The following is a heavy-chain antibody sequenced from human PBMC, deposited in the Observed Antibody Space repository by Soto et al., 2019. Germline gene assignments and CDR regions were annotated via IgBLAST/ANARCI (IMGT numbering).Heavy chain of an antibody. J-gene: IGHJ6*02. D-gene: IGHD6-13*01. CDR3: ARDWGYSSSWPTYGMDV. CDR1: GFTFSSYS. V-gene: IGHV3-21*01. CDR2: ISSSSSYI. Sequence: PGGSLRLSCAASGFTFSSYSINWVRPAPGEGLEWVSSISSSSSYIYYADSVKGRFTISRDNAKNSLYLQMNSLRAEDTAVYYCARDWGYSSSWPTYGMDVGGQGTTVTVSS.